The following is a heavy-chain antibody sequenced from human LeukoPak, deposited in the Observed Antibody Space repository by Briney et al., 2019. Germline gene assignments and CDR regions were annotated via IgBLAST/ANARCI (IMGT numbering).Heavy chain of an antibody. CDR2: ISGGVGTT. CDR1: GFTFSSYA. J-gene: IGHJ3*02. Sequence: GGSLRLSCAASGFTFSSYAMSWVRQAPGKGLEWVSGISGGVGTTYYVDSVKGRFTISRDNSKNTLFLQMNSLRAEATAVYYCARSVGYGVDGFDIWGEGTMVTVSS. CDR3: ARSVGYGVDGFDI. V-gene: IGHV3-23*01. D-gene: IGHD5-18*01.